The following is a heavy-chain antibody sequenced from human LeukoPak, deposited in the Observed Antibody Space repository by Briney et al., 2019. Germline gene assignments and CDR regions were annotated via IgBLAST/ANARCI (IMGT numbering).Heavy chain of an antibody. CDR1: GFTFSSYG. V-gene: IGHV3-30*03. D-gene: IGHD6-19*01. J-gene: IGHJ5*02. CDR3: AGSSGWSQGWFDP. CDR2: ISYDGSNK. Sequence: PGRSLRLSCAASGFTFSSYGMHWVRQAPGKGLEWVAVISYDGSNKYYADSVKGRFTISRDNSKNTLYLQMNSLRAEDTAVYYCAGSSGWSQGWFDPXXXXXLXTVSS.